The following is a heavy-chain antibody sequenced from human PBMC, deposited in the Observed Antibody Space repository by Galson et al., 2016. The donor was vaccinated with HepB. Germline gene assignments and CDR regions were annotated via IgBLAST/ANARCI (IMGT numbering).Heavy chain of an antibody. CDR1: GFIFSNFG. Sequence: SLRLSCAASGFIFSNFGMHWVRQAPGKGLEWVAVISYDANNKYYEDSVKGRFTISRDNSKNTLYLQPNSLRGDDTAVYYCAKATYSGTYFESWGQGTLVTVSS. CDR3: AKATYSGTYFES. D-gene: IGHD3-10*01. CDR2: ISYDANNK. J-gene: IGHJ4*02. V-gene: IGHV3-30*18.